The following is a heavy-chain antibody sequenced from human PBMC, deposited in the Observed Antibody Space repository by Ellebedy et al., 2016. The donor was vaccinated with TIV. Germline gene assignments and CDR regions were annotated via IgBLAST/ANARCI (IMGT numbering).Heavy chain of an antibody. J-gene: IGHJ6*02. CDR1: GFTFSYYY. D-gene: IGHD6-13*01. CDR2: ISSSGSTI. V-gene: IGHV3-11*01. CDR3: ATVPYSSSRTYYYHGMDV. Sequence: GGSLRLSCAASGFTFSYYYMSWIRQAPGKGLEWVSYISSSGSTIYYADSVKGRFTISRDNAKNSLYLQMNSLRAEDTAVYYCATVPYSSSRTYYYHGMDVWGQGTTVSVSS.